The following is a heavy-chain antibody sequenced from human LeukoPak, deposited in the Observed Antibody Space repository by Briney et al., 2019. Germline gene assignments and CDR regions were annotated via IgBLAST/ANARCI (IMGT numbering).Heavy chain of an antibody. J-gene: IGHJ5*02. CDR1: GGSISSSSYY. Sequence: SETLSLTCTVSGGSISSSSYYWGWIRQPPGKGLEWIGSIYYSGSTYYNPSLKSRVTISVDTSKNQFSLKLSSVTAADTAVHYCARRSYDFWSGYPYNWFDPWGQGTLVTVSS. CDR2: IYYSGST. D-gene: IGHD3-3*01. CDR3: ARRSYDFWSGYPYNWFDP. V-gene: IGHV4-39*01.